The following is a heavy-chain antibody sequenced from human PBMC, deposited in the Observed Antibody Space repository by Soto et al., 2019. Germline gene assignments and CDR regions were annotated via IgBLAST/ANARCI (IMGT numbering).Heavy chain of an antibody. CDR1: GGSITSGQW. V-gene: IGHV4-4*02. D-gene: IGHD3-3*01. Sequence: SETLSLTCAVSGGSITSGQWWSWVRQPPGKGLEWIGEIHHSGSSNYNPSLKSRVTISVDKSKTQFSLRLSSVTAADTAVYYCARQSFWSGFSSYGMDVWGQGTTVTVSS. CDR2: IHHSGSS. CDR3: ARQSFWSGFSSYGMDV. J-gene: IGHJ6*02.